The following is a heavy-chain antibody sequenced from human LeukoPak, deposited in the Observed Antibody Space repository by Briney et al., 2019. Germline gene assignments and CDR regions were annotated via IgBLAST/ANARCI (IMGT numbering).Heavy chain of an antibody. D-gene: IGHD3-10*01. CDR3: ARSTVRGHSYYYYMDV. V-gene: IGHV4-59*02. CDR1: GGSVDSYF. J-gene: IGHJ6*03. CDR2: IYYSGST. Sequence: SETLSLTCTVSGGSVDSYFWSWIRQPPGKGLEWLGYIYYSGSTNYNPSLKSRVTLSIDTSKNQFSLRLSSVTAADTAVYFCARSTVRGHSYYYYMDVWGKGTTVTVSS.